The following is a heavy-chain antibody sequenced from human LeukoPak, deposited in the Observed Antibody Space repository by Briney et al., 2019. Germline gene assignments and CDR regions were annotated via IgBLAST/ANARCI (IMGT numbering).Heavy chain of an antibody. CDR1: GFTVDSNY. D-gene: IGHD3-22*01. Sequence: GALSLSCAASGFTVDSNYLSWVRQAPGKGLEWVSTIYTCGNTYYAASVKGRFTISRNFSKNTEFLHMNILTDDDTAMYYCARGDDSGYYDYFDYWDEGAVAIASS. CDR2: IYTCGNT. CDR3: ARGDDSGYYDYFDY. V-gene: IGHV3-53*01. J-gene: IGHJ4*02.